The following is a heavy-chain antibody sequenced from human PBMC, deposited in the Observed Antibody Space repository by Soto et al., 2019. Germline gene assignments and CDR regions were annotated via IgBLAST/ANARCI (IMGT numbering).Heavy chain of an antibody. CDR1: GGTFSSYD. CDR3: ALGRMVSLDY. V-gene: IGHV1-69*01. Sequence: QVQLVQSGAEVKKPGSSVKVSCKASGGTFSSYDISWVRQAPGQGLEWMGGILPIFGTPIYAQTFQGRVTITADESTNTAYMELSRLRSEDTAVYYCALGRMVSLDYWGQGTLVTVSS. CDR2: ILPIFGTP. J-gene: IGHJ4*02. D-gene: IGHD3-10*01.